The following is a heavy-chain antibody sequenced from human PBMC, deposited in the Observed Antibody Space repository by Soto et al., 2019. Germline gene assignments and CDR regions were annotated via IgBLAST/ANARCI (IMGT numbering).Heavy chain of an antibody. CDR1: GYTFTSYG. J-gene: IGHJ5*02. CDR3: VRRHVSATGIDWFDP. D-gene: IGHD6-13*01. CDR2: INAANGDT. Sequence: GASVKVSCKASGYTFTSYGIHWVRQAPGQRLEWMGWINAANGDTKYSPKFQGRVTITRDTSASTAYMELSSRRSEDTAVYYCVRRHVSATGIDWFDPWGQGTLVTVSS. V-gene: IGHV1-3*01.